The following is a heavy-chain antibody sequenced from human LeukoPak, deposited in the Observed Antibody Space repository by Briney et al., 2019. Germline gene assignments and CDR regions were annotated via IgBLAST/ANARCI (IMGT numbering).Heavy chain of an antibody. J-gene: IGHJ4*02. D-gene: IGHD5-24*01. CDR2: IYNSATT. CDR1: CGSISNYY. CDR3: AEGRDAYKTGY. V-gene: IGHV4-59*01. Sequence: PAETLPLICGVCCGSISNYYGSGIRQPPGKGLEWIGYIYNSATTRYNPSLMSRVTMSVDTSKNQFSLKLSSVTAADTAIYYCAEGRDAYKTGYWGQGTLVTVSS.